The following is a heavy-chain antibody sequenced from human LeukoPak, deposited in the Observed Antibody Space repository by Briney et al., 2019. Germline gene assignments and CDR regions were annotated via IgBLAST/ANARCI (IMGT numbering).Heavy chain of an antibody. D-gene: IGHD3-3*01. CDR1: GGSISSVSYY. V-gene: IGHV4-61*09. CDR3: ARVDFWSGYIDY. J-gene: IGHJ4*01. Sequence: PSQTLSLTCTVSGGSISSVSYYWSWIRQPAGKGLEWIGHIYTSGSTDYNPFLKSRVTISVDTSKNQFSLKLSSVTAADTAVYYCARVDFWSGYIDYWGQGTLVTVSS. CDR2: IYTSGST.